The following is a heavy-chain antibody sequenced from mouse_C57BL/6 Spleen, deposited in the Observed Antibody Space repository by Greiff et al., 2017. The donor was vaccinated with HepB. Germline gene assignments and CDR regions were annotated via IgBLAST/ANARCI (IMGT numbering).Heavy chain of an antibody. CDR3: ARGPMGAMDY. J-gene: IGHJ4*01. CDR2: ISYSGST. CDR1: GYSITSGYD. V-gene: IGHV3-1*01. D-gene: IGHD1-1*02. Sequence: EVKLVESGPGMVKPSPSLSLTCTVTGYSITSGYDWHWIRHFPGNKLEWMGCISYSGSTNYNPSLKSRISITHDTSKNHFFLKLNSVTTEDTATYYCARGPMGAMDYWGQGTSVTVSS.